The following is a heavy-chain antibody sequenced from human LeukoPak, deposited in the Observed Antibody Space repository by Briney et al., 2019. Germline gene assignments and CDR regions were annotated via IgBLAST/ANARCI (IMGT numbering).Heavy chain of an antibody. Sequence: SETLSLTCTVSGGSISSYYWSWIRQPPGKGLEWIGYIYYSGSSNYNPSLKSRVTMSVDTSKNQFSLKLSSVTAADTAVYYCARSPLGGAAAGTNWFDLWGQGELVTVSS. CDR1: GGSISSYY. CDR3: ARSPLGGAAAGTNWFDL. D-gene: IGHD6-13*01. CDR2: IYYSGSS. J-gene: IGHJ5*02. V-gene: IGHV4-59*01.